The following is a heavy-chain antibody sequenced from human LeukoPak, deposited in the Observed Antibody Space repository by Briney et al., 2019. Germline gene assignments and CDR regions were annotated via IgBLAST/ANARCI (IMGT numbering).Heavy chain of an antibody. CDR2: IYYSGST. J-gene: IGHJ4*02. CDR3: ARYSSGWFLYFDY. V-gene: IGHV4-39*07. D-gene: IGHD6-19*01. CDR1: GGSISSSSYY. Sequence: PSETLSLTCTVSGGSISSSSYYWGWIRQPPGKGLEWIANIYYSGSTYYNPSLKSRVTISVDTSKNQFSLKLSSVTAADTAVYYCARYSSGWFLYFDYWGQGTLVTVSS.